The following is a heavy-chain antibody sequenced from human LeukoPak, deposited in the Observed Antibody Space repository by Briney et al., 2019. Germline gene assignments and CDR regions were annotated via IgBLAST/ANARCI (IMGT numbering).Heavy chain of an antibody. J-gene: IGHJ4*02. Sequence: PSETLSFTCTVSGGSISSSSYYWGWIRQPPGKGLEWIGSIYYSGSTYYNPSLKSRVTISVDTSKNQFSLKLSSVTAADTAVYYCARSSSWYQSPIPLWGQGTLVTVSS. CDR2: IYYSGST. CDR3: ARSSSWYQSPIPL. D-gene: IGHD6-13*01. V-gene: IGHV4-39*07. CDR1: GGSISSSSYY.